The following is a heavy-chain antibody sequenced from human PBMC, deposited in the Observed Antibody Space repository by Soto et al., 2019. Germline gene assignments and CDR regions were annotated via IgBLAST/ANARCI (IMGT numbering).Heavy chain of an antibody. D-gene: IGHD3-3*01. CDR2: INPNSGGT. J-gene: IGHJ4*02. CDR1: GYTFIDYY. Sequence: QEKLVQSGAEVKRPGASVKVSCKASGYTFIDYYLFWVRQAPGQGLEWVAWINPNSGGTTYSQKFEGRVTLTRDTSIDTVYLELTGLQSDDTAVYFCAESRSRWAASLHSWGQGTLVTVSS. V-gene: IGHV1-2*02. CDR3: AESRSRWAASLHS.